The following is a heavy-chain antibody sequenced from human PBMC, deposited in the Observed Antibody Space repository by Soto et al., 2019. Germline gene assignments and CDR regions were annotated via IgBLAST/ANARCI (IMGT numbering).Heavy chain of an antibody. V-gene: IGHV3-48*03. J-gene: IGHJ5*02. D-gene: IGHD6-19*01. CDR1: GFTFSSYE. Sequence: PGGSLRPSCAASGFTFSSYEMNWVRQAPGKGLEWVSYISSSGSTIYYADSVKGRFTISRDNAKNSLYLQMNSLRAEDTAVYYCARDSSGWYGFDPWGQGTLVTVSS. CDR3: ARDSSGWYGFDP. CDR2: ISSSGSTI.